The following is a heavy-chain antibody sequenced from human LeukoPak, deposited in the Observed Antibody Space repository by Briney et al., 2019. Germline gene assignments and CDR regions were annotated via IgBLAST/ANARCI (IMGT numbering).Heavy chain of an antibody. J-gene: IGHJ6*04. D-gene: IGHD2-2*01. CDR1: GGTLSSYA. V-gene: IGHV1-69*05. CDR2: IIPIFGTA. Sequence: GASVKVSCKASGGTLSSYAISWVRQAPGQGLEWMGGIIPIFGTANYAQKFQGRVTITTDESTSTAYMELSSLRSEDTAVYHCARERRYCSSTSCAKADVWGKGTPVTVSS. CDR3: ARERRYCSSTSCAKADV.